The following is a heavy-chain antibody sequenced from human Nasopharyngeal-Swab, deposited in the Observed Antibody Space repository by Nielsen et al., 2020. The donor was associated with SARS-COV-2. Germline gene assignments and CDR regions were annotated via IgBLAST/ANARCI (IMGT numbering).Heavy chain of an antibody. CDR1: GFTFSSYD. D-gene: IGHD4-23*01. J-gene: IGHJ4*02. V-gene: IGHV3-13*01. Sequence: LSLTCAASGFTFSSYDMHWVRQATGKGLEWVSAIGTAGDTYYPGSVKGRFTISRENAKNPLYLQMNSLRAEDTAVYYCASGTVTLLHYWGQGTLVTVSS. CDR2: IGTAGDT. CDR3: ASGTVTLLHY.